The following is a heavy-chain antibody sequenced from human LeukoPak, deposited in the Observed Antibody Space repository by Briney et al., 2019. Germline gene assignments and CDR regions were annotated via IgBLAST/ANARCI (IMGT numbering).Heavy chain of an antibody. CDR3: ASSGYCSGGSCASIDY. CDR1: GGSFSGYY. V-gene: IGHV4-34*01. Sequence: SETLSLTCAVYGGSFSGYYWSWIRQPPGKGLEWIGEINHSGSTSYNPSLTSRVTISVDTSKNQFSLKLSSVTAADTAVYYCASSGYCSGGSCASIDYWGQGTLVTVSS. CDR2: INHSGST. D-gene: IGHD2-15*01. J-gene: IGHJ4*02.